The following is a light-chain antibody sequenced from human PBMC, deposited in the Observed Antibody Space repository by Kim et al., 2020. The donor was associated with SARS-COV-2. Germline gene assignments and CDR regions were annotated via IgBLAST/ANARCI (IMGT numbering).Light chain of an antibody. CDR3: HSRDSTGNV. Sequence: SELTQDPAVSVALGQTVRITCRGDSLRNYYATWYQQKPGQAPVLVIYGKNNRPSGIPDRFSGSSLGDTASLTLTGAQAEDEADYYCHSRDSTGNVFGGGTQLTVL. V-gene: IGLV3-19*01. CDR2: GKN. CDR1: SLRNYY. J-gene: IGLJ3*02.